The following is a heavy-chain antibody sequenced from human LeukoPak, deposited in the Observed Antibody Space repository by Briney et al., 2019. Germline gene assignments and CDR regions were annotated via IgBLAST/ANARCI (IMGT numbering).Heavy chain of an antibody. CDR3: ARGGFIVGATL. CDR2: IIPILGIA. Sequence: SVKVSCKASGGTFSSYAISWVRQAPGQELEWMGRIIPILGIANYAQKFQGRVTITADKSTSTAYMELSSLRSEDTAVYYCARGGFIVGATLWGQGTLVTVSS. CDR1: GGTFSSYA. J-gene: IGHJ4*02. D-gene: IGHD1-26*01. V-gene: IGHV1-69*04.